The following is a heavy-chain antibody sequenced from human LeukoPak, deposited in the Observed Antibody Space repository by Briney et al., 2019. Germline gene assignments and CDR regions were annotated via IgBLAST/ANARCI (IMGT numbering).Heavy chain of an antibody. CDR3: AREANYYGSGSYFEGTFDY. CDR2: INHRGST. V-gene: IGHV4-34*01. CDR1: GGSFSVYY. D-gene: IGHD3-10*01. J-gene: IGHJ4*02. Sequence: SETLSLTCGVYGGSFSVYYWSWIRRPPGKGLEWIGEINHRGSTNYNPSLKSRVTISVDTSKNEFSLKLTSVTAADTAVYYCAREANYYGSGSYFEGTFDYWGQGSLVTVSS.